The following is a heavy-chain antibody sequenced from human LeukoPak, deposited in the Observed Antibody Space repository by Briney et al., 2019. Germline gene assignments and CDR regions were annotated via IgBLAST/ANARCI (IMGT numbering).Heavy chain of an antibody. CDR1: GGSISSSNYY. V-gene: IGHV4-39*01. J-gene: IGHJ6*02. Sequence: PSETLSLTCTVSGGSISSSNYYWGWIRQPPGKGLEWIGGIYYSGSTYYNPSLKSRVTISVDTSKNQFSLKLSSVTAADTAVYYCARHSPGYYYYDMDVWGQGTTVTVSS. CDR3: ARHSPGYYYYDMDV. CDR2: IYYSGST.